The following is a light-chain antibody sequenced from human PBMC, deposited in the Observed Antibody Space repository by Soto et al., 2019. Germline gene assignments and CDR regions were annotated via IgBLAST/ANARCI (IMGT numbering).Light chain of an antibody. V-gene: IGKV1-27*01. CDR2: AAS. CDR3: QKYNSAPPT. Sequence: DIQMTQSPSSLSASVGDRVTITCRASQGISNYLAWYQQKPGKVPKLLIYAASTLQSGVPSRFSGSGSATDFTLTISSLLPEDVATYYCQKYNSAPPTFGQGTKVEIK. J-gene: IGKJ1*01. CDR1: QGISNY.